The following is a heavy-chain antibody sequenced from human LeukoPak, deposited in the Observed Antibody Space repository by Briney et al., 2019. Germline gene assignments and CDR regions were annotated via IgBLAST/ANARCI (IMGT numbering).Heavy chain of an antibody. Sequence: GESLKISCRASGYSFTRNWIGWVRQMPGKGLEWMGAIYPGDSDTRYSPSFQGQVTISADKSISTAYLQWSSLKASDTAIYYCARHESRAVDSWGQGTLVTVSS. CDR1: GYSFTRNW. CDR3: ARHESRAVDS. J-gene: IGHJ4*02. CDR2: IYPGDSDT. V-gene: IGHV5-51*01.